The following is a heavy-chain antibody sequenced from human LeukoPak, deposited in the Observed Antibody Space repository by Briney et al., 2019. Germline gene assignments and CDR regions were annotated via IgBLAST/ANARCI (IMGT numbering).Heavy chain of an antibody. J-gene: IGHJ3*02. Sequence: GGSLRLSCAASGFTFSNYAMHWVRQAPGKGLEWVAIISFDGSNKDYADSVKGRFTISRDNGKRSLYLQMNSLRAEDTAVYYCAYGEYDADDALDIWGQGTMVTVSS. CDR1: GFTFSNYA. CDR3: AYGEYDADDALDI. V-gene: IGHV3-30*04. CDR2: ISFDGSNK. D-gene: IGHD4-17*01.